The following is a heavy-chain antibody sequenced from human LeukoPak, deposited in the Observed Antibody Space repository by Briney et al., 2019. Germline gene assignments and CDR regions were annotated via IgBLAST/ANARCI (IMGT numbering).Heavy chain of an antibody. CDR3: ASGPWLADY. D-gene: IGHD6-19*01. J-gene: IGHJ4*02. CDR2: ISWNSGSI. CDR1: GFTFDDYA. V-gene: IGHV3-9*01. Sequence: GGSLRLSCAASGFTFDDYAMHWVRQAPGKGLEWVSGISWNSGSIGYADSVKGRFTISRDNAKNSLYLQMNSLRAEDTAVYYCASGPWLADYWGQGTLVTVSS.